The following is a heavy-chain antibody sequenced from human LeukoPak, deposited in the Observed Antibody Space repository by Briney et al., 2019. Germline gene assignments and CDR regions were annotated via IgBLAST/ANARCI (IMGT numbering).Heavy chain of an antibody. D-gene: IGHD5-12*01. CDR1: GGSISSYY. J-gene: IGHJ3*02. Sequence: PSETLSLTCTVSGGSISSYYWSWIRQPPGKGLEWIGYIYYSGSTNYNPSLKSRVTISVDTSKNQFSLKLSSVTAADTAVYYCARDVPAGGYEQGAFDIWGQGTLVTVSS. CDR2: IYYSGST. CDR3: ARDVPAGGYEQGAFDI. V-gene: IGHV4-59*01.